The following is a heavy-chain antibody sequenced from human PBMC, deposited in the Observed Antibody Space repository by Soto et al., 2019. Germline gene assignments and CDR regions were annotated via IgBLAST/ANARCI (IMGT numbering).Heavy chain of an antibody. D-gene: IGHD1-26*01. J-gene: IGHJ4*02. V-gene: IGHV1-2*02. Sequence: GASVKVSCKASGYTFSAYYVHWVHQAPDQGLEWMGWINPNTGDTYFAQKFQDRATMTRDTSISTAYMEVGSLRSDDTAVYFCARQQDRGIMAAGFDYWGQGALVTVSS. CDR1: GYTFSAYY. CDR3: ARQQDRGIMAAGFDY. CDR2: INPNTGDT.